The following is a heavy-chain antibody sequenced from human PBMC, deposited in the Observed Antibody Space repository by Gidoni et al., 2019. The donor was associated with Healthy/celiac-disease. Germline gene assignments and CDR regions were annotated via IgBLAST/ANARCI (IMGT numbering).Heavy chain of an antibody. CDR3: ARILVCSSTSCYTGSSWFDP. CDR1: GGSISSSSAY. CDR2: IYYSGST. J-gene: IGHJ5*02. Sequence: QLQLQESGPGLVKPSETLSLTGPVSGGSISSSSAYWGWIRQPPGKGLEWIGSIYYSGSTYYSPSLKSRVTISVDTSKNQFSLKLSSVTAADTAVYYCARILVCSSTSCYTGSSWFDPWGQGTLVTVSS. V-gene: IGHV4-39*01. D-gene: IGHD2-2*02.